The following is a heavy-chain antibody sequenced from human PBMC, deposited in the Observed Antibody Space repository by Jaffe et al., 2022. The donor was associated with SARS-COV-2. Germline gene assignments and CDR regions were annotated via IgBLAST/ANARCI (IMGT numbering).Heavy chain of an antibody. Sequence: QVQLQESGPGLVKPSETLSLTCTVSGGSISSYYWSWIRQPPGKGLEWIGYIYYSGSTNYNPSLKSRVTISVDTSKNQFSLKLSSVTAADTAVYYCARGLDVLRSPWEAYFDLWGRGTLVTVSS. V-gene: IGHV4-59*01. CDR2: IYYSGST. D-gene: IGHD3-3*01. CDR3: ARGLDVLRSPWEAYFDL. J-gene: IGHJ2*01. CDR1: GGSISSYY.